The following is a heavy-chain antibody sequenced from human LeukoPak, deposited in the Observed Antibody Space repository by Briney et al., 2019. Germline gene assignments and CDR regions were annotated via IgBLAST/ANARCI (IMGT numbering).Heavy chain of an antibody. D-gene: IGHD1-26*01. CDR1: GFTFSSYW. CDR2: IKQGGSEK. V-gene: IGHV3-7*01. Sequence: GGSLRLSCAASGFTFSSYWMSWVRQAPGKGLEWVANIKQGGSEKYYVDSVKGRFTISSDNAKNSLYLQMNSLRAEDAAVYYCAREAGGATPYWGQGTLVTVSS. J-gene: IGHJ4*02. CDR3: AREAGGATPY.